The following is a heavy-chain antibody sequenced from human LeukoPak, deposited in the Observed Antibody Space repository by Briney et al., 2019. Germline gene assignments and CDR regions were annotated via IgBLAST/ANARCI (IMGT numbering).Heavy chain of an antibody. CDR1: GGSISSSSYY. CDR2: IYYSGST. Sequence: SETLSLTCTVSGGSISSSSYYWGWIRQPPGKGLEWIGSIYYSGSTYYNPSLKSRVTISVDTSKNQFSLKLSSVTAADTAVYYCAREAYDSSGYLDYWGQGTLVTVSS. CDR3: AREAYDSSGYLDY. D-gene: IGHD3-22*01. V-gene: IGHV4-39*07. J-gene: IGHJ4*02.